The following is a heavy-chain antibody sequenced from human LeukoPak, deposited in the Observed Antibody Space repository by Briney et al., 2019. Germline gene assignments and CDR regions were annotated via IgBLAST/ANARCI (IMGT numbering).Heavy chain of an antibody. CDR3: ARDPPSGWYPFDY. Sequence: SVKVSRKASGGTFSSYAISWVRQAPGQGLEWVGRIIPIFGTANYAQKFQGRVTIPTDESTSTACMELSSLRSEDTAVYYCARDPPSGWYPFDYWGQGTLVTVSS. J-gene: IGHJ4*02. D-gene: IGHD6-19*01. V-gene: IGHV1-69*05. CDR1: GGTFSSYA. CDR2: IIPIFGTA.